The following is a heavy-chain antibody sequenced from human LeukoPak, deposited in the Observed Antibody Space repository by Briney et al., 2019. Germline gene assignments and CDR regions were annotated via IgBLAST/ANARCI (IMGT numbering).Heavy chain of an antibody. J-gene: IGHJ3*02. Sequence: GASVKVSCKASGGTFSSHAISWVRQAPGQGLEWMGGIIPIFGTANYAQKFQGRVTITADESTSTAYMELSSLRSEDTAVYYCASPRYCSSTSCYRYAFDIWGQGTMVTVSS. CDR2: IIPIFGTA. D-gene: IGHD2-2*02. V-gene: IGHV1-69*13. CDR1: GGTFSSHA. CDR3: ASPRYCSSTSCYRYAFDI.